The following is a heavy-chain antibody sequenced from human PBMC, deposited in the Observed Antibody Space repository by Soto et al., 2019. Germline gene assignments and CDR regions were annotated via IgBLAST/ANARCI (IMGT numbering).Heavy chain of an antibody. Sequence: QVQLVQSGAEVKKPGSSVKVSCKASGGTFSSYTISWVRQAPGQGLEWMGRIIPILGIANYAQKFQGRVTITADKSTSTAYMELSSLRSEDTAVYYCARGGAGTRYYYGMDVWGQGTTVTVSS. J-gene: IGHJ6*02. CDR2: IIPILGIA. CDR1: GGTFSSYT. CDR3: ARGGAGTRYYYGMDV. D-gene: IGHD6-19*01. V-gene: IGHV1-69*02.